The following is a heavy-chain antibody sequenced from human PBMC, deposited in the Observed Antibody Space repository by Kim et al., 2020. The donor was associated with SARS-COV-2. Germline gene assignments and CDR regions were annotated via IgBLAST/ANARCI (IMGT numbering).Heavy chain of an antibody. CDR1: GFTLSSCW. Sequence: GGSLRLSCAASGFTLSSCWMHWVRQAPGKGLVWVSRISGDGSSTSYADSVKGRFTISRDNAKNALYLQMNSLRVEDTAVYYCARRAYSSGWWYFDLWGQG. CDR2: ISGDGSST. D-gene: IGHD6-19*01. V-gene: IGHV3-74*01. J-gene: IGHJ4*02. CDR3: ARRAYSSGWWYFDL.